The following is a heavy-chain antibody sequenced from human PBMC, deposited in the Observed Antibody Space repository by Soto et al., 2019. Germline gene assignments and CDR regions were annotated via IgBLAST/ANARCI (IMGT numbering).Heavy chain of an antibody. Sequence: QVQLQESGPGLVKPSGTLSLTCAVSGGSISSSNWWSWVRQPPGKGLEWIGEIDHSGSTNYNPPLLVRVTQLIDKTAYLFPQKPGPVPAPGSAANSRARDQPHYGGYAPYHHHGQDVWAQGTTV. CDR1: GGSISSSNW. D-gene: IGHD4-17*01. CDR3: ARDQPHYGGYAPYHHHGQDV. CDR2: IDHSGST. J-gene: IGHJ6*02. V-gene: IGHV4-4*02.